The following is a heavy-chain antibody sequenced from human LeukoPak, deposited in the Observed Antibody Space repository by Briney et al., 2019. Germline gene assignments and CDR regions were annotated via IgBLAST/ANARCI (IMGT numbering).Heavy chain of an antibody. CDR1: GFTFSSYG. CDR2: IWYDGSNK. D-gene: IGHD5-18*01. Sequence: GRSLRLSCAASGFTFSSYGTHWVRQAPGKGLEWVAVIWYDGSNKYYADSVKGRFTISRDKSKNTLYLQMNSLRAEDTAVYYCARARGYSYGTLGFDYWGQGTLVTVSS. J-gene: IGHJ4*02. V-gene: IGHV3-33*01. CDR3: ARARGYSYGTLGFDY.